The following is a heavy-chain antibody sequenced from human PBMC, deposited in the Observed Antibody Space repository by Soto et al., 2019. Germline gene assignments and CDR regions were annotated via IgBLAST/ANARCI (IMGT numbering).Heavy chain of an antibody. D-gene: IGHD3-10*01. Sequence: EVQLVESGGGLVQPGGSPRLSCPASGFTFRNNVMNWVRQAPGRGLQWVSGITDNGGSTYYADSVKGRCTISRDNSKNTLYLQMNSLRAEDTAVYYCAKEVYGAARGAMDVWGQGTTVTVSS. J-gene: IGHJ6*02. CDR2: ITDNGGST. V-gene: IGHV3-23*04. CDR3: AKEVYGAARGAMDV. CDR1: GFTFRNNV.